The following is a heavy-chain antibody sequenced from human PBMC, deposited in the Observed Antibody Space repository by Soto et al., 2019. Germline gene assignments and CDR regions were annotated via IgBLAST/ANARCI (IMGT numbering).Heavy chain of an antibody. V-gene: IGHV1-69*13. J-gene: IGHJ5*02. CDR1: GGTFSSYA. D-gene: IGHD3-3*01. CDR2: IIPIFGTA. Sequence: GASVKVSCKASGGTFSSYAISWVRQAPGQGLEWMGGIIPIFGTANYAQKFQGRVTTTADESTSTAYMELSSLRSEDTAVYYCARGSLRYYDFWSGYYWFDPWGQGTLVTVSS. CDR3: ARGSLRYYDFWSGYYWFDP.